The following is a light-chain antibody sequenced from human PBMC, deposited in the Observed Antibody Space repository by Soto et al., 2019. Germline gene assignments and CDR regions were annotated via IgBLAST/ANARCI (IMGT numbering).Light chain of an antibody. CDR3: SSFTASNTEV. Sequence: QPVLTQPASVSGSPGQSITISCTGTSSDVGGYDYVSWYQQHPGKAPKLMIYDISNRPSGVSDRFSGSKSANTASLTISGLQAEDEADYYCSSFTASNTEVFGGGTKLTVL. J-gene: IGLJ2*01. CDR1: SSDVGGYDY. V-gene: IGLV2-14*01. CDR2: DIS.